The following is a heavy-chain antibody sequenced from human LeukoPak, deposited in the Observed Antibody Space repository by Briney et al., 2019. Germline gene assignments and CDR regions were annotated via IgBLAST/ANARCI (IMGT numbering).Heavy chain of an antibody. Sequence: PSETLSLTCAVSGGSISSSNWWSWVRQPPGKGLEWIGYIYYSGSTNYNPSLKSRVTISVDTSKNQFSLKLSSVTAADTAVYYCARGNGYSGWFDPWGQGTLVTVSS. V-gene: IGHV4-4*02. J-gene: IGHJ5*02. D-gene: IGHD5-24*01. CDR2: IYYSGST. CDR3: ARGNGYSGWFDP. CDR1: GGSISSSNW.